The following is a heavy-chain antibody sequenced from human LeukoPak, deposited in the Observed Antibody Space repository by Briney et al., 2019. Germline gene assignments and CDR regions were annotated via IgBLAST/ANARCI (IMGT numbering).Heavy chain of an antibody. D-gene: IGHD6-13*01. Sequence: GSLRLSCGTSGFTFSSYSMNWVRQAPGKGLEWIGSIYYSGSTYYNPSLKSRVTISVDTSKNQFSLKLSSVTAADTAVYYCARGGRIAAAGRDAFDIWGQGTMVTVSS. V-gene: IGHV4-59*01. CDR1: GFTFSSYS. J-gene: IGHJ3*02. CDR3: ARGGRIAAAGRDAFDI. CDR2: IYYSGST.